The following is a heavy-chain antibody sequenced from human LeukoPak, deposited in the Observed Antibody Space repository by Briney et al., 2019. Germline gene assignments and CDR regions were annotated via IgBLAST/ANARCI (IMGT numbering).Heavy chain of an antibody. CDR2: INPNSGNT. D-gene: IGHD6-13*01. CDR3: ARGRGRGIAAAGSFFDY. Sequence: ASVKVSCKASAYTFTSYDINWERQATGQGLEWMGWINPNSGNTGYAQKFQGRVTMTRNTSISTAYMELSSLRSEDTAVYYCARGRGRGIAAAGSFFDYWGQGTLVTVSS. CDR1: AYTFTSYD. V-gene: IGHV1-8*02. J-gene: IGHJ4*02.